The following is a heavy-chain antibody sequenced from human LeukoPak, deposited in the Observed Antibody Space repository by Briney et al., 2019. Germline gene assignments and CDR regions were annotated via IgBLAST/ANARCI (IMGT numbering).Heavy chain of an antibody. Sequence: PGGSLRLSCAASGFTFSSYEMNWVRQAPGKGLEWVSYISSSGSTIYYAGSVKGRFTISRDNAKNSLYLQMNNLRAEDTAVYYCAGLIHTGYSSGWYHDGGSDYWGQGTLVTVSS. J-gene: IGHJ4*02. CDR2: ISSSGSTI. V-gene: IGHV3-48*03. CDR3: AGLIHTGYSSGWYHDGGSDY. CDR1: GFTFSSYE. D-gene: IGHD6-19*01.